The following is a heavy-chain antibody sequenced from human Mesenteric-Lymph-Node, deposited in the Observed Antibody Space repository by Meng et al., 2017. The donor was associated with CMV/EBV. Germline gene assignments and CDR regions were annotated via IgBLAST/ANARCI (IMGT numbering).Heavy chain of an antibody. CDR3: TTETRYYDSSGLGGFDY. V-gene: IGHV3-15*05. CDR1: GFTFSDAW. CDR2: IRSKIDGGTT. D-gene: IGHD3-22*01. Sequence: GESLKISCAASGFTFSDAWVTWVRQAPGKGLEWVGRIRSKIDGGTTDYAAPVKGRFTISRDDSKNTLYLQMNSMKTEDTAVYYCTTETRYYDSSGLGGFDYWGQGTLVTVSS. J-gene: IGHJ4*02.